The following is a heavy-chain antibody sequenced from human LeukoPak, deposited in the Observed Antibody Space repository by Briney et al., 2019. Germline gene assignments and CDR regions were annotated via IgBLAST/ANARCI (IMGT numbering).Heavy chain of an antibody. D-gene: IGHD3-22*01. Sequence: EAGGSLRLSCAASGFTVSSNYMSWVRQAPGKGLEWVSVIYSGGGTYYADSVKGRFTISRDNSKDTLYLQMNSLRAEDTAVYYCAKDRYYYDSSIGLYYFDYWGQGTLVTVSS. CDR3: AKDRYYYDSSIGLYYFDY. CDR1: GFTVSSNY. CDR2: IYSGGGT. J-gene: IGHJ4*02. V-gene: IGHV3-53*01.